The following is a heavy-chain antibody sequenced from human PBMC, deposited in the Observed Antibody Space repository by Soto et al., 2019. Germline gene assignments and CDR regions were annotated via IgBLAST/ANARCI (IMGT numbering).Heavy chain of an antibody. D-gene: IGHD3-22*01. V-gene: IGHV1-46*01. CDR2: INPSGGST. Sequence: ASVKVSCKASGYTFTSHYVHWVRQAPGQRPEWMGMINPSGGSTSYPQKFQGRVTMTRDTSTATVYMELRSLTSDDTAVYYCARDGRYDSSGYPPDYWGQGTRVTVSS. J-gene: IGHJ4*02. CDR1: GYTFTSHY. CDR3: ARDGRYDSSGYPPDY.